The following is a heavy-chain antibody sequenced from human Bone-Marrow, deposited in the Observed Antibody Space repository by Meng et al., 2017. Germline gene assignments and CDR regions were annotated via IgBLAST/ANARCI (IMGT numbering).Heavy chain of an antibody. Sequence: HVQLQAPGPGLVRSSETLSLTCTVSGASVNTGSYYWSWIRQPPGRGLELIGFIYQSGSTNNNPSLKSRVTISLDMSSNQFSLTLNSVTAADTAIYYCARGVVADPPGDWGRGTLVTVSS. CDR3: ARGVVADPPGD. J-gene: IGHJ1*01. V-gene: IGHV4-61*01. CDR1: GASVNTGSYY. CDR2: IYQSGST. D-gene: IGHD2-15*01.